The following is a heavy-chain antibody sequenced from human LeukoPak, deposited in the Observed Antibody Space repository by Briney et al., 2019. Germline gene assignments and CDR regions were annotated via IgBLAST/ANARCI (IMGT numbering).Heavy chain of an antibody. CDR3: ARGRYDFWSGYYTGTMGAFDI. J-gene: IGHJ3*02. CDR1: GGSISGSY. Sequence: SETLSLICSVSGGSISGSYWMWIRQSPGKGLEWIGYIYYSGATSYNPSFRGRVTFFVDTSKNQFSLKLSSVTAADTAVYYCARGRYDFWSGYYTGTMGAFDIWGQGTMVTVSS. D-gene: IGHD3-3*01. V-gene: IGHV4-59*12. CDR2: IYYSGAT.